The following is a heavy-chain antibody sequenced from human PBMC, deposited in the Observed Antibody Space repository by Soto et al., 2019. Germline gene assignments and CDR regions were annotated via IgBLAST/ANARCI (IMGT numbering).Heavy chain of an antibody. CDR1: GSSISSGGYY. Sequence: SETLSLTCTVSGSSISSGGYYWSWIRRHPGKGLEWIGHIYYSGNTYYNPSLKSRVIISVDTSKNQFSLKLSSVTAADTAVYYCARQGGRFRELSVSYFDYWGQGSLVTVSS. CDR2: IYYSGNT. J-gene: IGHJ4*02. CDR3: ARQGGRFRELSVSYFDY. V-gene: IGHV4-31*03. D-gene: IGHD3-10*01.